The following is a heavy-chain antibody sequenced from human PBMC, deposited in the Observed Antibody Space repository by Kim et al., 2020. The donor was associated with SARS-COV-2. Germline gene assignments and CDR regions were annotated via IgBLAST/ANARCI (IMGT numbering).Heavy chain of an antibody. V-gene: IGHV1-18*01. CDR3: ARVPPRRMDV. CDR1: GYPFKSYG. Sequence: ASVKVSCKASGYPFKSYGISWAREAPGQGLEWIGWISPYNGNTKLTEKFQGRVILTTDASTNTAYMELRGLTSDDRGTYYCARVPPRRMDVWGQGTTVTVSS. J-gene: IGHJ6*02. CDR2: ISPYNGNT.